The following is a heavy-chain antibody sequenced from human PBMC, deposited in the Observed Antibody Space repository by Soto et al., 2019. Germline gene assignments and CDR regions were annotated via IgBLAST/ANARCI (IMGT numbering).Heavy chain of an antibody. CDR2: ISYDGSNK. Sequence: GGSLRLSCAASGFTFSSYAMHWVRQAPGKGLEWVAVISYDGSNKYYAYSVKGRFTISRDNSKNTLYLQMNSLRAEDTAVYYCARDRPKRVKDIVATGVDYWGQGTLVTVSS. V-gene: IGHV3-30-3*01. D-gene: IGHD5-12*01. CDR3: ARDRPKRVKDIVATGVDY. CDR1: GFTFSSYA. J-gene: IGHJ4*02.